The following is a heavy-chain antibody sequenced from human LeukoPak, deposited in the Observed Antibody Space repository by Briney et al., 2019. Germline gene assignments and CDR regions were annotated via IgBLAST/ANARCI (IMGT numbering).Heavy chain of an antibody. CDR2: ISISGSSI. D-gene: IGHD3-10*01. Sequence: GGSLRLSCAASGFTFSDYSMNWVRQAPGRGLEYVSYISISGSSIKYAESVEGRFTISRDNAENSLYLQMNSLRAEDTAVYYCAREIYRGSGGPRMDVWGQGTTVAVSS. CDR1: GFTFSDYS. V-gene: IGHV3-48*04. J-gene: IGHJ6*02. CDR3: AREIYRGSGGPRMDV.